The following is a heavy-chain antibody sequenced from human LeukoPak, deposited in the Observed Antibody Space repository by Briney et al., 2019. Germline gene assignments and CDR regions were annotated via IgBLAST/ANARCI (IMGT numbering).Heavy chain of an antibody. D-gene: IGHD5-24*01. Sequence: ASVKVSCKASGYTFTSYAMHWVRQAPGQRLEWMGWINAGNGNTQYSQEFQGRVTITRDTSASTAYMELSSLRSDDTAVYYCARDNSVRDEAWWFNPWGQGTLVTVSS. CDR1: GYTFTSYA. CDR2: INAGNGNT. V-gene: IGHV1-3*01. CDR3: ARDNSVRDEAWWFNP. J-gene: IGHJ5*02.